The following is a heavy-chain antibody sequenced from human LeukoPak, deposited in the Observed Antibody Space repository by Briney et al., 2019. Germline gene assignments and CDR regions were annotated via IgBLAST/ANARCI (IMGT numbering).Heavy chain of an antibody. J-gene: IGHJ3*02. Sequence: SETLSLTCTVSGGSISSYYWSWIRQPPGKGLEWIGYIYYSGSTNYNPSLKSRGTISVDSTKNHFTLMLSSVTAADTAVTYFERVPYCSGGSCYAGAFDIWGQGTMVTVSS. CDR2: IYYSGST. D-gene: IGHD2-15*01. V-gene: IGHV4-59*01. CDR3: ERVPYCSGGSCYAGAFDI. CDR1: GGSISSYY.